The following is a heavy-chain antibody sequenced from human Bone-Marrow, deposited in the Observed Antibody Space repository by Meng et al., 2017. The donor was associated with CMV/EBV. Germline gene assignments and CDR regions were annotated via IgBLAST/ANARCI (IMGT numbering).Heavy chain of an antibody. CDR3: ARDGLDYGDYFDY. V-gene: IGHV3-30-3*01. J-gene: IGHJ4*02. D-gene: IGHD4-17*01. CDR2: ISYDGSNK. CDR1: GFTFSSYA. Sequence: ASGFTFSSYAMHCVRQAPGKGLEWVAVISYDGSNKYYADSVKGRFTISRDNSKNTLYLQMNSLRAEDTAVYYCARDGLDYGDYFDYWGQGTLVTVSS.